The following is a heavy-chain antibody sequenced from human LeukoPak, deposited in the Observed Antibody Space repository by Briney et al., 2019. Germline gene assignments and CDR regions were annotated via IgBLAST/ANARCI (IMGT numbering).Heavy chain of an antibody. Sequence: SETLSLTCTVSGGSISSYYWSWIRQPPGKGLEWIGYIYYSGSTNYNPSLKSRVTISVDTSKNQFSLKLSSVTAADTAVYYCARGAAAGIITDGAFDIWGQGTMVTVSS. D-gene: IGHD6-13*01. V-gene: IGHV4-59*01. CDR1: GGSISSYY. CDR3: ARGAAAGIITDGAFDI. J-gene: IGHJ3*02. CDR2: IYYSGST.